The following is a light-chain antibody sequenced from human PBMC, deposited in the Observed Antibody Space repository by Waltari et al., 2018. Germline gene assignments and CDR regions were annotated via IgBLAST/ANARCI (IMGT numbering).Light chain of an antibody. CDR3: QQYGSSYT. CDR1: QSVSSSY. V-gene: IGKV3-20*01. CDR2: GAS. J-gene: IGKJ2*01. Sequence: IVLTQSPGTLSLSPGERATLSCRASQSVSSSYLVWYQQKPGQAPRLLIYGASSRATGIPDRFSGSGSGTDFTLTISRLEPEDFAVYYCQQYGSSYTFGQGTKLEIK.